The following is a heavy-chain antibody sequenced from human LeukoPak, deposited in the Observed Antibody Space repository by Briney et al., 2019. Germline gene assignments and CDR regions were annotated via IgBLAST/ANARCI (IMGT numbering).Heavy chain of an antibody. V-gene: IGHV1-2*02. CDR3: ATWGLHFDI. CDR1: GYTFGAYY. J-gene: IGHJ3*02. Sequence: ASVKVSCKASGYTFGAYYMYWVRQAPGQGLEWMGWIRPNSGGTNYTQKFQGRVTMTRDTSINTAYMELSRLSSDDTAVYFCATWGLHFDIWGQGTMVIVAS. D-gene: IGHD3-16*01. CDR2: IRPNSGGT.